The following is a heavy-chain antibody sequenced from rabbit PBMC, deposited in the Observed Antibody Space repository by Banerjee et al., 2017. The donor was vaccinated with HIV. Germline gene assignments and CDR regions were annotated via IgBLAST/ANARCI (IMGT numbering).Heavy chain of an antibody. V-gene: IGHV1S39*01. CDR1: GFDFSNYG. CDR3: ARAGNSYPDWLDL. J-gene: IGHJ5*01. Sequence: QEQLVETGGGLVQPGGSLTLSCKASGFDFSNYGVSWVRQAPGKGLEWIASIDVGDNTYYASWAKGRFTISKTSSTTVTLQMTSLTAADTATYFCARAGNSYPDWLDLWGPGTLVTVS. D-gene: IGHD8-1*01. CDR2: IDVGDNT.